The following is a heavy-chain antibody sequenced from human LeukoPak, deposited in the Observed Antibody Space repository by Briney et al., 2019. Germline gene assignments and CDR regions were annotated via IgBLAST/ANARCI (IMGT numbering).Heavy chain of an antibody. D-gene: IGHD3-10*01. Sequence: PEGSLRLSCAASGFTFSSYAMSWVRQAPGKGLEWVSAISGSGGSTYYADSVKGRFTISRDNSKNTLYLQMNSLRAEDTAVYYCAKDMVRGVIIGPDFDYWGQGTLVTVSS. CDR2: ISGSGGST. V-gene: IGHV3-23*01. CDR1: GFTFSSYA. J-gene: IGHJ4*02. CDR3: AKDMVRGVIIGPDFDY.